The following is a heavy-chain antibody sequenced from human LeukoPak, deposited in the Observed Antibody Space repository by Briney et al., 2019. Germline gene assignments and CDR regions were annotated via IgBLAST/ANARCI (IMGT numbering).Heavy chain of an antibody. CDR2: IKKDGSEK. CDR3: ARDTTYYFSSSYYDSYDI. V-gene: IGHV3-7*01. CDR1: GFIFSAYW. D-gene: IGHD3-22*01. Sequence: GGSLRLSCEASGFIFSAYWMTWVRQAPGKGLEWVAYIKKDGSEKHYLDSVKGRFTISRDNAKNSLYLQMSSLRAEDTAVYYCARDTTYYFSSSYYDSYDIWGQGTIVTVSS. J-gene: IGHJ3*02.